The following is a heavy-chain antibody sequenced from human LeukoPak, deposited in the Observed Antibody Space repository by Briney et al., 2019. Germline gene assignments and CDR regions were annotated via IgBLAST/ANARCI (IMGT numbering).Heavy chain of an antibody. V-gene: IGHV4-59*08. CDR1: GGSIGSYY. CDR2: IYYSGST. D-gene: IGHD4-17*01. CDR3: ARFDYGDYGAGLCAFDI. Sequence: SETLSLTCSVSGGSIGSYYWNWIRQPPGKGLEWIGYIYYSGSTNYNPSLKSRVTISVDTSKNQFSLKLSSVTAADTAVYYCARFDYGDYGAGLCAFDIWGQGTMVTVSS. J-gene: IGHJ3*02.